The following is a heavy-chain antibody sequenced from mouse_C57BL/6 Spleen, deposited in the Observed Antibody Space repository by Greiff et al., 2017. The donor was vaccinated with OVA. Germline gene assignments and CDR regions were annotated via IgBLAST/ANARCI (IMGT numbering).Heavy chain of an antibody. V-gene: IGHV3-6*01. Sequence: DVQLQESGPGLVKPSQSLSLTCSVTGYSITSGYYWNWIRQFPGNKLEWMGYISYDGSNNYNPSLKNRISITRDTSKNQFFLKLNSVTTEDTATYYCARGGTTVVADFDYWGQGTTLTVSS. CDR1: GYSITSGYY. CDR3: ARGGTTVVADFDY. J-gene: IGHJ2*01. D-gene: IGHD1-1*01. CDR2: ISYDGSN.